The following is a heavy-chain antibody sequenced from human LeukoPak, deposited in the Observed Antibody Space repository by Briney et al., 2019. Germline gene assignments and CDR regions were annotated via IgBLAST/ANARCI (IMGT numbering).Heavy chain of an antibody. CDR3: ARPPGQYYYDSSGYYSTSYYFDY. J-gene: IGHJ4*02. CDR1: GYSFTSYW. Sequence: GESLKISCKGSGYSFTSYWIGWVRQMPGKGLEWVGIIYPGDSDTRYSPSFQGQFTISADKSISTAYLQCSSLKAPDTAMYYCARPPGQYYYDSSGYYSTSYYFDYWGQGTLVTVSS. CDR2: IYPGDSDT. V-gene: IGHV5-51*01. D-gene: IGHD3-22*01.